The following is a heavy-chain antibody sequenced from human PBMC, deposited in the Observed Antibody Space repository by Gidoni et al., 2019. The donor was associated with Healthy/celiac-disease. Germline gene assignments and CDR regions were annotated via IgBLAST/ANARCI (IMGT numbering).Heavy chain of an antibody. CDR2: IKQDGSEK. V-gene: IGHV3-7*01. Sequence: EVQLVESGGGLVQPGGSLRLSCAASGFSFSSYWMSWVRQAPGKGLEWVGNIKQDGSEKYYVDSVKGRFTISRDNAKNSLYLQMNSLRAEDTAVYYCARARARAHNMVRGVISSWFDPWGQGTLVTVSS. J-gene: IGHJ5*02. CDR1: GFSFSSYW. D-gene: IGHD3-10*01. CDR3: ARARARAHNMVRGVISSWFDP.